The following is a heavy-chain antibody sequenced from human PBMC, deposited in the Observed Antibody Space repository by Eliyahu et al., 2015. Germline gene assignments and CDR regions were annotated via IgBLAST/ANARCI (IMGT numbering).Heavy chain of an antibody. CDR1: GSIFSTYT. J-gene: IGHJ5*02. CDR3: ARDSNDGFDP. Sequence: EVQVVGSGGGLVQPGGSLRLSCTXSGSIFSTYTMNWVRXAPGKGLGWVAYISGSSSIIYYADSVKGRFTISRDNAKNSLYLQMNSLRDEDTAVYFCARDSNDGFDPWGQGTLVTVSS. D-gene: IGHD1-1*01. CDR2: ISGSSSII. V-gene: IGHV3-48*02.